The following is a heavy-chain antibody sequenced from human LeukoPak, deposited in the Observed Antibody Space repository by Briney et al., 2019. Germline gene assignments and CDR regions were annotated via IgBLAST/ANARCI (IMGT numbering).Heavy chain of an antibody. J-gene: IGHJ4*02. CDR3: WARGVILRTFDY. V-gene: IGHV3-66*01. CDR1: GFTVSSNY. Sequence: TGGSLRLSCAASGFTVSSNYMSWVRQPPGKGLEWVSVIYSGGSTYYADSVKGRFTISRDNSKNTLYLQMNSLRAEDTAVYYCWARGVILRTFDYWGQGTLVTVSS. CDR2: IYSGGST. D-gene: IGHD3-10*01.